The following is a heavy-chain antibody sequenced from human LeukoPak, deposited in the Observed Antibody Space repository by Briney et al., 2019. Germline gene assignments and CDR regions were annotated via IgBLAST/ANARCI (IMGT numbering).Heavy chain of an antibody. CDR1: GGSISSSSYY. CDR3: ARGDYSYFDY. D-gene: IGHD4-17*01. V-gene: IGHV4-39*02. J-gene: IGHJ4*02. Sequence: SETLSLTCTVSGGSISSSSYYWGWIRQPPGTGLEWIGSIYYSGSTYYNPSLKSRVTISVDTSKNQFSLKLSSVTAADTAVYYCARGDYSYFDYWGQGTLVTVSS. CDR2: IYYSGST.